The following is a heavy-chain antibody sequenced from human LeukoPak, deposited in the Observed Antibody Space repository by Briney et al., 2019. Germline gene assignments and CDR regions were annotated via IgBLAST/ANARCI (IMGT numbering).Heavy chain of an antibody. CDR3: ARDRANWYNTFDI. J-gene: IGHJ3*02. CDR1: DFTFRGYP. CDR2: MSYDGSNK. Sequence: GGSLRLSSAAPDFTFRGYPMHWVRQAPGKGRGWGAVMSYDGSNKYYADSVKGRFTISRDNSKNALYLQMNSLRPEDTAVYYCARDRANWYNTFDIWGQGTMVTVSS. D-gene: IGHD1-14*01. V-gene: IGHV3-30*04.